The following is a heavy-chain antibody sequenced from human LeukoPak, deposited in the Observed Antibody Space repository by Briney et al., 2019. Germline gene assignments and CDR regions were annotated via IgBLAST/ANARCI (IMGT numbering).Heavy chain of an antibody. CDR1: GGSITRSSYY. V-gene: IGHV4-39*07. CDR2: IYYSGST. D-gene: IGHD3-22*01. J-gene: IGHJ4*02. CDR3: ARVTYDSSRYYPVYFDY. Sequence: SETLSLTCTVSGGSITRSSYYWGWIRQPPGKGLEWIGSIYYSGSTQYKSSLKSRVTILVDTSKNQFSLKLSSVTAADTAVYYCARVTYDSSRYYPVYFDYWSQGTLVTVSP.